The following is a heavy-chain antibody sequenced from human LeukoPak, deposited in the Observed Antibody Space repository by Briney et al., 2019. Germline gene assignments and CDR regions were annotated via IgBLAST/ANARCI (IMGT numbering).Heavy chain of an antibody. V-gene: IGHV1-69*05. D-gene: IGHD1-14*01. CDR3: ARDGRAVSWYNWNHDLVNWFDP. Sequence: SVKVSCKASGGTFSSYAISWVRQAPGQGLEWMGRIVPIFGTANYAQKFQGRVTITTDESTSTAYMELSSLRSEDTAVYYCARDGRAVSWYNWNHDLVNWFDPWGQGTLVTVSS. J-gene: IGHJ5*02. CDR1: GGTFSSYA. CDR2: IVPIFGTA.